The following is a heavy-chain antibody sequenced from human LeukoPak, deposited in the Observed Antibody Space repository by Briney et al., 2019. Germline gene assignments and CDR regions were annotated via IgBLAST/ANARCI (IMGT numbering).Heavy chain of an antibody. V-gene: IGHV4-59*08. D-gene: IGHD4-17*01. CDR3: ARHGGAYGDYWYYFDY. Sequence: PSETLSLTCTVSGGSISSYYWTWIRQPPGKGLEWIGYIYYSGSTNYNPSLKSRVTISVDTSKNQFSLKLSSVTAADTAVYYCARHGGAYGDYWYYFDYWGQGTLVTASS. CDR2: IYYSGST. J-gene: IGHJ4*02. CDR1: GGSISSYY.